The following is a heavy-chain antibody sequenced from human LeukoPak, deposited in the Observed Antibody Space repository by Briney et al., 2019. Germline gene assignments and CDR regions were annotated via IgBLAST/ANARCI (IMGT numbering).Heavy chain of an antibody. J-gene: IGHJ4*02. V-gene: IGHV3-7*01. CDR3: ARHVGISF. D-gene: IGHD7-27*01. CDR1: RDSFSGAW. Sequence: PGGCLRVSCTAPRDSFSGAWTTWVPQAPAEGLEWVANIREDGTEKNYVDSVKGRFTISRDNAKNSLFLQMSNLRDDDPAIYYCARHVGISFWGQGTLVSVSS. CDR2: IREDGTEK.